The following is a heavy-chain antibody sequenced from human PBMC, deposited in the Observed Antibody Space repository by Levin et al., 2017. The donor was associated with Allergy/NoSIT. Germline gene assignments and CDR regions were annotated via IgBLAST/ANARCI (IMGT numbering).Heavy chain of an antibody. CDR3: ARTITIFGVDNTPSDAFDI. Sequence: ESGPTLVKPTETLTLTCTVSGFSLSNARMGVSWIRQPPGKALEWLAHIFSNDEKSYSTSLKSRLTISKDTSKSQVVLTMTNMDPVDTATYYCARTITIFGVDNTPSDAFDIWGQGTMVTVSS. CDR2: IFSNDEK. V-gene: IGHV2-26*01. J-gene: IGHJ3*02. CDR1: GFSLSNARMG. D-gene: IGHD3-3*01.